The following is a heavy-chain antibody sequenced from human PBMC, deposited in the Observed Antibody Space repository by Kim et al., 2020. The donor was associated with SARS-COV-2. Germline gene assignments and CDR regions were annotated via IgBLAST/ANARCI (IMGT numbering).Heavy chain of an antibody. V-gene: IGHV4-31*03. CDR2: IYYSGST. J-gene: IGHJ6*02. Sequence: SETLSLTCTVSGGSISSGGYYWSWIRQHQGKGLEWIGYIYYSGSTYYNPSLKSGVTIAVDTSKNQFSLKLSSVTAADTAVYYCARDFAAADITGGMDVWGQGTTVTVSS. CDR1: GGSISSGGYY. CDR3: ARDFAAADITGGMDV. D-gene: IGHD6-13*01.